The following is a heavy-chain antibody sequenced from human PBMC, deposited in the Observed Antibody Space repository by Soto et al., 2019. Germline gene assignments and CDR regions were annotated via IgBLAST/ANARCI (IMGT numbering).Heavy chain of an antibody. D-gene: IGHD4-17*01. CDR1: SDSISSSYW. V-gene: IGHV4-4*02. J-gene: IGHJ4*02. Sequence: QVQLQESGPGLVKPSGTLSLTCAVSSDSISSSYWWSWVRQPPGKGLEWIGEIYHSGSTNYNPSLKSRVTISVDKSTNDFSLKLSSVTAADTAVYYCARGGDYRFDYWGQGTLVTVSS. CDR3: ARGGDYRFDY. CDR2: IYHSGST.